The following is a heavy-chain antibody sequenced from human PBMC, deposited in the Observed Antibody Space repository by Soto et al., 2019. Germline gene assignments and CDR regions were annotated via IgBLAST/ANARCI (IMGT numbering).Heavy chain of an antibody. D-gene: IGHD6-19*01. V-gene: IGHV3-11*06. CDR2: ISSLNHYN. Sequence: PGGSLRLSCAASGFNLNDYYMSWFRWAPGKGLEYISYISSLNHYNNYADSVKGRFTISIDNAKNSLQLQMSSLRSDDTAVYYCVRAPEQRPIDFWGHGSLVTVSS. CDR1: GFNLNDYY. CDR3: VRAPEQRPIDF. J-gene: IGHJ4*01.